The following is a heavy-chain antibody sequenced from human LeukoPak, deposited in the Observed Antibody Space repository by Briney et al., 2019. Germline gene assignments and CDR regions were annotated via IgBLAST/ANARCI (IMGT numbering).Heavy chain of an antibody. Sequence: SETLSLTCTVSGDSISSSSYYWGWIRQPPGKGLEWIGSIYYRGSTYYNPSLKSRVTISINTSKNQFSLKLSSVTAADTAVYYCARAGGSGLIDYWGQGTLVTVSS. CDR2: IYYRGST. J-gene: IGHJ4*02. CDR3: ARAGGSGLIDY. CDR1: GDSISSSSYY. D-gene: IGHD6-19*01. V-gene: IGHV4-39*07.